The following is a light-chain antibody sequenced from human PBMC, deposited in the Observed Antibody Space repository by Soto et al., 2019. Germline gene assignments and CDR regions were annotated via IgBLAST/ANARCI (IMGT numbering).Light chain of an antibody. J-gene: IGLJ3*02. CDR2: EVS. CDR3: TSYTSSNTLV. Sequence: QSALTQPASMSGSPGQSITISCTGTSSDVGGYKYVSWYQQHPGKAPKLMIYEVSNRPSGVSNRFSGSKSGYTASLTISGLQAEDEADYYCTSYTSSNTLVFGGGTKVTLL. CDR1: SSDVGGYKY. V-gene: IGLV2-14*01.